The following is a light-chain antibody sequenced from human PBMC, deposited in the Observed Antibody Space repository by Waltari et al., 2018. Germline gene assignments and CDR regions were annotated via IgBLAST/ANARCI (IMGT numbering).Light chain of an antibody. Sequence: QSALTQPCSVSGSPGQSVSISCFASSIEVGGYYYVSWYQQFPGKAPRLLLFDVSKRSSGVPDRFSGSKAGNTASLTISGLVPEDEAVYYCCSFVGSYTSVFGGGTKLTVL. CDR1: SIEVGGYYY. CDR2: DVS. V-gene: IGLV2-11*01. J-gene: IGLJ3*02. CDR3: CSFVGSYTSV.